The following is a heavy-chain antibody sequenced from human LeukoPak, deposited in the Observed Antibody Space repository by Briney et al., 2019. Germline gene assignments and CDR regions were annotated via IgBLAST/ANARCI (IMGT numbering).Heavy chain of an antibody. J-gene: IGHJ4*02. CDR3: ARDYYDSSGYYSLNY. V-gene: IGHV3-66*01. CDR1: GFIVSSNY. Sequence: GGSLRLSCAASGFIVSSNYMSWVRQAPGKGLEWVAVFYGAASKYYADSVKGRFTISRDNSRNTLYLQMNSLRAEDTAVYYCARDYYDSSGYYSLNYWGQGTLVTVSS. CDR2: FYGAASK. D-gene: IGHD3-22*01.